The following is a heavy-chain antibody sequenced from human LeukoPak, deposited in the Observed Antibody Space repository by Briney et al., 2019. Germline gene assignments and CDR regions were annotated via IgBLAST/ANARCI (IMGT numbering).Heavy chain of an antibody. J-gene: IGHJ4*02. CDR1: GYTFTGYY. V-gene: IGHV1-2*02. CDR2: INPNSGGT. CDR3: ATRQDYSGSYYFNY. D-gene: IGHD1-26*01. Sequence: ASVKVSCKASGYTFTGYYIHWVRQAPGQGLEWMGWINPNSGGTNYAQKFQGRVTMTRDTSISTAYMELSRLRSDDTAVYYCATRQDYSGSYYFNYWGQGTLVTVSS.